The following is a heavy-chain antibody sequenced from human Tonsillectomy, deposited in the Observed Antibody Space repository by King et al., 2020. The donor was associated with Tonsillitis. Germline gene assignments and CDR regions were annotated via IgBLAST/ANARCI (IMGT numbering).Heavy chain of an antibody. Sequence: QLQESGPGLVKPSQTLSLTCTVSGGSITSIGYYWNWIRQHPGKGLEWIGYIYYNGSTNYNPSLKSRVIISIDTSKSQFSLKLRSVTAADTAVYYCARALRVPTRFSSGDPYYYYGLDVWGQGTTVTVSS. CDR3: ARALRVPTRFSSGDPYYYYGLDV. D-gene: IGHD1-26*01. J-gene: IGHJ6*02. CDR1: GGSITSIGYY. V-gene: IGHV4-31*03. CDR2: IYYNGST.